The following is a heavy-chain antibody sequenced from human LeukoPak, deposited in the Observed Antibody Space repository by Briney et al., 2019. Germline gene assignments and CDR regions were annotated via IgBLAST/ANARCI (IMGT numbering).Heavy chain of an antibody. CDR3: AKGCSGSYYNVAEYFQH. V-gene: IGHV3-30*02. CDR2: IRYDGSNK. J-gene: IGHJ1*01. CDR1: GFTFSSYG. Sequence: GGSLRLSCAASGFTFSSYGMHWVRQAPGKGLEWVAFIRYDGSNKYYADSVKGRFTISRDNSKNTLYLQMNSLRAEDTAVYYCAKGCSGSYYNVAEYFQHWGQGTLVTVSS. D-gene: IGHD3-10*01.